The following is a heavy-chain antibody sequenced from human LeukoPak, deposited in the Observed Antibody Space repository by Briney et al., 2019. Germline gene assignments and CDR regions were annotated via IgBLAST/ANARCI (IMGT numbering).Heavy chain of an antibody. CDR1: GYTLTGQY. Sequence: GASVKVSCKASGYTLTGQYIHWVRQAPGQGLEWMGWINLNSGGTNYAQRLQGRVTMTWDTSISTAYLELRGLRYADTAVYYCANDDYGNNTWYFDLWGRGTLVTVSS. CDR3: ANDDYGNNTWYFDL. CDR2: INLNSGGT. J-gene: IGHJ2*01. V-gene: IGHV1-2*02. D-gene: IGHD4-11*01.